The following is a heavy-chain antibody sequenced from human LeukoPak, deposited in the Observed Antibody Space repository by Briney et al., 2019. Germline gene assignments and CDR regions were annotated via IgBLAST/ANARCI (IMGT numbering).Heavy chain of an antibody. D-gene: IGHD6-6*01. CDR1: GHTFTSYD. CDR3: ARGSPYSSSSHDAFDI. V-gene: IGHV1-8*01. J-gene: IGHJ3*02. Sequence: ASVKVSCKASGHTFTSYDINWVRQATGQGLEWMGWMNPNSGNTGYAQKFQGRVTMTRNTSISTAYMEPSSLRSEDTAVYYCARGSPYSSSSHDAFDIWGQGTMVTVSS. CDR2: MNPNSGNT.